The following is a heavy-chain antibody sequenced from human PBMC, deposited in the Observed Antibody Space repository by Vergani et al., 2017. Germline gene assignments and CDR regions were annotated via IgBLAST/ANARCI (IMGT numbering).Heavy chain of an antibody. D-gene: IGHD3-10*01. Sequence: VQLVESGGGVVQPGRSLRLSCAASGFTFSSYDMHWVRQATGKGLEWVSAIGTAGDTYYPGSVKGRFTISRENAKNSLYLQMNSLRAGDTAVYYCARVDYGSGSYDYWGQGTLVTVSS. CDR1: GFTFSSYD. CDR2: IGTAGDT. J-gene: IGHJ4*02. V-gene: IGHV3-13*04. CDR3: ARVDYGSGSYDY.